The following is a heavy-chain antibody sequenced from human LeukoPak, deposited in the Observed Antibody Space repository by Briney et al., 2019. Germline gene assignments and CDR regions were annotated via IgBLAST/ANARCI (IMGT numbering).Heavy chain of an antibody. J-gene: IGHJ4*02. D-gene: IGHD3-16*02. CDR2: IYPGDSDT. Sequence: PGESLKISCKASGYSFTNYWIGWVRQMPGKGLEWMGIIYPGDSDTRYSPSFQGQVTISADKSISTAYLQWSSLKASDTAIYYCARHGDRIHLSTLFGYWGQGTLVTVSS. V-gene: IGHV5-51*01. CDR3: ARHGDRIHLSTLFGY. CDR1: GYSFTNYW.